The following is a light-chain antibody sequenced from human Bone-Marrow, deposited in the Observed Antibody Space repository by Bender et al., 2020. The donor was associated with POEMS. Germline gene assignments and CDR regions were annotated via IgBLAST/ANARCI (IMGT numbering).Light chain of an antibody. J-gene: IGLJ3*02. V-gene: IGLV2-14*01. CDR1: NSDIGVYNF. CDR2: DVD. Sequence: QSALTQPASVSGSPGQSITISCTGTNSDIGVYNFVSWYQQHPGKAPKLMIYDVDNRPSGVSNRFSGSKSGNTASLTISGLQTEDEAVYYCSSYTTSSTLVFGGGTKLTVL. CDR3: SSYTTSSTLV.